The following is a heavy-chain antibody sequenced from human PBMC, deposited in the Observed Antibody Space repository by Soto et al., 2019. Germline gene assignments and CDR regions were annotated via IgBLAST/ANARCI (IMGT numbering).Heavy chain of an antibody. D-gene: IGHD3-3*01. J-gene: IGHJ5*02. CDR3: ARLTTIDADGGP. CDR2: IDPSNSYT. Sequence: GEPLKISCKGSGYSFTSYLINWVRQMPGKGLEWMGRIDPSNSYTNYGPSFQGHVTISVDKPISTAYLQWSTLKASDTAIYYCARLTTIDADGGPWGKGTLVTVSS. V-gene: IGHV5-10-1*01. CDR1: GYSFTSYL.